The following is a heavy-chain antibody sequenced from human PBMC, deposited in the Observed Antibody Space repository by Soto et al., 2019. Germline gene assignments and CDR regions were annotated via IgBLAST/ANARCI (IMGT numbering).Heavy chain of an antibody. CDR2: ISHSGST. D-gene: IGHD6-19*01. CDR3: ARTYSSGWDY. V-gene: IGHV4-34*01. J-gene: IGHJ4*02. CDR1: GGSFSCYY. Sequence: PSETLSLTCAVYGGSFSCYYWSWIRQPPGKGLEWIGEISHSGSTNYNPSLKSRVTISVDTSKNQFSLKLSSVTAADTAVYYCARTYSSGWDYWGQGTLVTVSS.